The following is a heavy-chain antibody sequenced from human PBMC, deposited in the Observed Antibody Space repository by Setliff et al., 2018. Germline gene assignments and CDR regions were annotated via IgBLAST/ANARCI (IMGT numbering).Heavy chain of an antibody. D-gene: IGHD3-16*01. V-gene: IGHV3-23*01. Sequence: PGGSLRLSCAASGFTFTSYAMNWVRQAPGKGLEWVSAISGSGGSTDYADSVKGRFTISRDNSKNTLYLQMSGLRAEDTAIYYCAGDPPGPHLVYTYRGQGALVTVS. CDR1: GFTFTSYA. CDR2: ISGSGGST. CDR3: AGDPPGPHLVYTY. J-gene: IGHJ4*02.